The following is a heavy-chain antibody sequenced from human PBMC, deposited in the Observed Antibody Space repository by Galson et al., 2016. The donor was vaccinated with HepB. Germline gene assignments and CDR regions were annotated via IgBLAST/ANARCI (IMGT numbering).Heavy chain of an antibody. Sequence: SLRLSCAASGFTFDECAMHWVRQAPGKGLEWVSGISWNSGSRGYGDSVKGRFTISRDNAKHSLYLQMNSLRFEDTAFYDCVKDMGFEFVGTSVGVDVWGQGTTVTVSS. CDR2: ISWNSGSR. CDR3: VKDMGFEFVGTSVGVDV. CDR1: GFTFDECA. J-gene: IGHJ6*02. D-gene: IGHD2-2*01. V-gene: IGHV3-9*01.